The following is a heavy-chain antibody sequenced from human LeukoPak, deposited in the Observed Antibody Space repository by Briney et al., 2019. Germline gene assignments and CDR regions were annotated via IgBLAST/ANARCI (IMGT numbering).Heavy chain of an antibody. CDR2: ISGSGGST. J-gene: IGHJ4*02. CDR1: GFTFSSYA. CDR3: ATGGAARSAGH. V-gene: IGHV3-23*01. D-gene: IGHD6-6*01. Sequence: GGSLRLSCAASGFTFSSYAMSWVRQAPGKGLEGVSAISGSGGSTYYADSVKGRFTISRDNSKNLVYLQMNSLRAEDTAVYYCATGGAARSAGHWGQGTLVTVSS.